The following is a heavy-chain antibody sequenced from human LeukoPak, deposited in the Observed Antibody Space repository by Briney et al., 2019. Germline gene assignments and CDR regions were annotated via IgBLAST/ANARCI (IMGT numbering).Heavy chain of an antibody. CDR3: ARRLHGSGNFDY. V-gene: IGHV4-39*01. CDR1: GGSITSGYS. CDR2: IYFRGSS. J-gene: IGHJ4*02. D-gene: IGHD3-10*01. Sequence: SETLSLTCSVSGGSITSGYSCDWIRQPPGKGLEWIANIYFRGSSSYNPSLKSRITMSVDPSQNQYSLKLNSVTATDTAVYFYARRLHGSGNFDYWGQGILVTVSS.